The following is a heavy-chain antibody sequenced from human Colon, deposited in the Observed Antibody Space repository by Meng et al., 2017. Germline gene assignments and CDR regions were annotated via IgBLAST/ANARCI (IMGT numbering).Heavy chain of an antibody. CDR1: GDNVSSNSAA. V-gene: IGHV6-1*01. CDR2: TYYRSKWYH. D-gene: IGHD4-17*01. Sequence: VPLQQSLPGLVKPPQHPSLTCPTPGDNVSSNSAAWHWIRQSPSRGLEWLGRTYYRSKWYHDYAVSVKSRITFNPDTSKNQFSLQLNSVTPEDTAVYYCARRVTSRNFDIWGQGTLVTVSS. CDR3: ARRVTSRNFDI. J-gene: IGHJ3*02.